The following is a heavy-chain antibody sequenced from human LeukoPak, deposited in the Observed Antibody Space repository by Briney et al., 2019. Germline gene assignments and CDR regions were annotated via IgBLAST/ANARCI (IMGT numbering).Heavy chain of an antibody. V-gene: IGHV4-61*02. CDR1: GGSISSGSYY. CDR3: ALFCSVRSSTSCPDY. J-gene: IGHJ4*02. CDR2: IYTSGST. D-gene: IGHD2-2*01. Sequence: PSQTLSLTCTVSGGSISSGSYYWSWIRQSAGKGLEWIGRIYTSGSTNYNPSLKSRVTISVDTSKNQFSLKLSSVTAADTAVYYCALFCSVRSSTSCPDYWGQGTLVTVSS.